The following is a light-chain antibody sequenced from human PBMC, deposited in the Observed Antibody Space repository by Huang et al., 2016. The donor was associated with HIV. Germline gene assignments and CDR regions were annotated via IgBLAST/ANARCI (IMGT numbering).Light chain of an antibody. CDR3: QQSYSTLFT. Sequence: DIQMTQSPSSLSASVGDRVTITCRASQNINTYLNWYQQKRGKAPKLLIYTASTLESGVPSRFSGSGSGTDFTLTISSLQPEGSASYYCQQSYSTLFTFGPGTKIDVK. J-gene: IGKJ3*01. CDR1: QNINTY. CDR2: TAS. V-gene: IGKV1-39*01.